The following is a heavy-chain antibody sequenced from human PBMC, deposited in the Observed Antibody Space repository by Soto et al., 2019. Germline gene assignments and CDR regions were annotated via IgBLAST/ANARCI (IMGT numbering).Heavy chain of an antibody. CDR3: ARIYSDALDI. Sequence: GKGLEWVARIRSKGNNYATAYAASVKGRFTISRDDSKKTAYLQLNSLKAEDTAIYYCARIYSDALDIWGKGTIVTVSS. D-gene: IGHD1-26*01. CDR2: IRSKGNNYAT. J-gene: IGHJ3*02. V-gene: IGHV3-73*01.